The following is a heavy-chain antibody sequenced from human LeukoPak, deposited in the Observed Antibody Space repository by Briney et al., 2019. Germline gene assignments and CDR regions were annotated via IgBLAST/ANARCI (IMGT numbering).Heavy chain of an antibody. CDR1: GFTFDDYA. CDR3: ARDLYRIVVVPHYFDY. J-gene: IGHJ4*02. CDR2: ISWNSGSL. D-gene: IGHD3-22*01. Sequence: GGSLRLSCAASGFTFDDYAIHWVRQVPGKGLEWVSGISWNSGSLDYADSVKGRFTISRDNAKNSLSLQMNSLRAEDTAVYYCARDLYRIVVVPHYFDYWGQGTLVTVSS. V-gene: IGHV3-9*01.